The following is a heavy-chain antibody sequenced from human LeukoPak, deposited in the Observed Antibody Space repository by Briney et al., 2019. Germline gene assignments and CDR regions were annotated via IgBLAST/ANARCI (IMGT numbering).Heavy chain of an antibody. CDR1: GYTFTSYG. Sequence: ASVKVSCKASGYTFTSYGISWVRQAPGQGLEWMGWISAYNGNTNNAQKLQGRVTMTTDTSTSTAYMELRSLRSDDTAVYYCASGTYYYDSSGYYALDYWGQGTLVTVSS. J-gene: IGHJ4*02. D-gene: IGHD3-22*01. CDR2: ISAYNGNT. CDR3: ASGTYYYDSSGYYALDY. V-gene: IGHV1-18*01.